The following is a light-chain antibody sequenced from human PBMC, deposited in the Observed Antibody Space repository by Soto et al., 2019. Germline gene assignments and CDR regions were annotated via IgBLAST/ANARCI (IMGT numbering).Light chain of an antibody. CDR1: QTVDSNY. CDR2: GAS. CDR3: HQHNWSPYT. J-gene: IGKJ2*01. Sequence: EIVLTQSPGTLSLSPGERATLSCRASQTVDSNYLAWYQKRPGQAPRLLLYGASNRATDIPDRFSGSGSGTDFTLTISRLEPEDFAVYYCHQHNWSPYTFGQGTKLEIK. V-gene: IGKV3-20*01.